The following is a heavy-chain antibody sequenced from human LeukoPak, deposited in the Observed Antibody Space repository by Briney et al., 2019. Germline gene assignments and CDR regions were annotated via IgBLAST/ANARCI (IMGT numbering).Heavy chain of an antibody. D-gene: IGHD6-19*01. CDR3: ARRQWLEYFDY. Sequence: SETLSPTCTVSGGSISSSSYYWGWIRQPPGKGLEWIGSIYYSGSTYYNPSLKSRVTISVDTSKNQFSLKLSSVTAADTAVYYCARRQWLEYFDYWGQGTLVTVSS. CDR1: GGSISSSSYY. J-gene: IGHJ4*02. CDR2: IYYSGST. V-gene: IGHV4-39*01.